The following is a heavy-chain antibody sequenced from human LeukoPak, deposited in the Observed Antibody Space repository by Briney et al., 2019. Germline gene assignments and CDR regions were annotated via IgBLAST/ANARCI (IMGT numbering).Heavy chain of an antibody. CDR1: GITFSNYY. Sequence: GGSLRLSCVTSGITFSNYYMHWVRQVPGEGLVWVSHIIQYGSVTSYADSVKGRFTISRDNAKNTVYLQLNNLRAEDTALYYCATDDYRGLGYWGQGTLVTVSS. J-gene: IGHJ4*02. CDR3: ATDDYRGLGY. CDR2: IIQYGSVT. V-gene: IGHV3-74*01. D-gene: IGHD3-16*01.